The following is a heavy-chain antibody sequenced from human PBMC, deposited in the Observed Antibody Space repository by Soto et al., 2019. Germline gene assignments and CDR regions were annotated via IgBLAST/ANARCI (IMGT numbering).Heavy chain of an antibody. J-gene: IGHJ5*02. V-gene: IGHV4-31*03. Sequence: PSETLSLPCTVSGSSISSGGYYWSWIRQHPGKGLEWIGYIYYSGSTSYNPSLKSRVTISVDTSKNQFSLKLSSVTAADTAVYYCARGLMNYYDSSGYSRGQYNLFDPWGQGTLVTVSS. D-gene: IGHD3-22*01. CDR3: ARGLMNYYDSSGYSRGQYNLFDP. CDR1: GSSISSGGYY. CDR2: IYYSGST.